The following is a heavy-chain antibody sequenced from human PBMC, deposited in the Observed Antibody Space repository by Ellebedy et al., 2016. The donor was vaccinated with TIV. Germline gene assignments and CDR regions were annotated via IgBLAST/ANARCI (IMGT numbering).Heavy chain of an antibody. CDR2: ISEYNGNT. V-gene: IGHV1-18*04. CDR3: ARTEIAVAGKGGNY. CDR1: GYTFTSYY. Sequence: ASVKVSCKASGYTFTSYYMHWVRQAPGQGLEWMGWISEYNGNTNYAQKVQGRVTMTTDTLSRTAYMELRSLRSDDTAVYYCARTEIAVAGKGGNYWGQGTLVTVSS. J-gene: IGHJ4*02. D-gene: IGHD6-19*01.